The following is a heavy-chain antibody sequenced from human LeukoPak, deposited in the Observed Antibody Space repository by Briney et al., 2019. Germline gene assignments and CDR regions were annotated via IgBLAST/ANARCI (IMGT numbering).Heavy chain of an antibody. J-gene: IGHJ5*02. D-gene: IGHD6-13*01. CDR2: IRYDGSNK. Sequence: GGSLRLSCAASGFTFSSYGMHWVRQAPGKGLEWVAFIRYDGSNKYYADSVKGRFTISRDNAKNSLYLQMNSLRAEDTAVYYCARELRAAAGGSNWFDPWGQGTLVTVSS. CDR1: GFTFSSYG. V-gene: IGHV3-30*02. CDR3: ARELRAAAGGSNWFDP.